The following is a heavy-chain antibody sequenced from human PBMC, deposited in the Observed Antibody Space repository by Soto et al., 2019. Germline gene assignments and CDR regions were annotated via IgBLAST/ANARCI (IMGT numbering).Heavy chain of an antibody. CDR2: IRSDGRET. CDR1: GFTFSSHW. CDR3: ASGWMTRSSVIIY. Sequence: GGSLRLSCAASGFTFSSHWMHWVRQAPGKGLVWVSRIRSDGRETNYADSVKGRFTISRDNAKDTLYLQMNSLRAEDTAVYFCASGWMTRSSVIIYWGQGILVTVSS. J-gene: IGHJ4*02. V-gene: IGHV3-74*01. D-gene: IGHD6-6*01.